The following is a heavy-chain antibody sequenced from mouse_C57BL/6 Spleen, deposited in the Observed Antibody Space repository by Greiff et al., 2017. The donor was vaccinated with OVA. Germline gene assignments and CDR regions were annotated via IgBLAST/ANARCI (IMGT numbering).Heavy chain of an antibody. CDR2: IDPSDSYT. D-gene: IGHD1-1*01. Sequence: QVQLQQPGAELVMPGASVKLSCKASGYTFTSYWMHWVKQRPGQGLEWIGEIDPSDSYTNYNQKFKGKSTLTVDKSSSTAYMQLSSLTSEDSAVYYCARRPYDGSSGGYAMDYWGQGTSVTVSS. CDR3: ARRPYDGSSGGYAMDY. CDR1: GYTFTSYW. V-gene: IGHV1-69*01. J-gene: IGHJ4*01.